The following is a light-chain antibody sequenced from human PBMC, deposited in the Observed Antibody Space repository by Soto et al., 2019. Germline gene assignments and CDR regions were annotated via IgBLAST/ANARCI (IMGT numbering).Light chain of an antibody. CDR1: SSDFGSYNL. V-gene: IGLV2-23*01. CDR2: EDS. Sequence: QSALTQPASVSGSPGQSITISCTGTSSDFGSYNLVSWYQQHPGKAPKLMIYEDSKRPSGVSNRFSGSTSCNTASLTISGLQAEDDADYYCCSYAGSSTYVFGTGTKLTVL. CDR3: CSYAGSSTYV. J-gene: IGLJ1*01.